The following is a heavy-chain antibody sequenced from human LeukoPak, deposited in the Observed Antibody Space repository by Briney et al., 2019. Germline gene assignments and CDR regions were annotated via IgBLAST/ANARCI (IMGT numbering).Heavy chain of an antibody. CDR1: GFTFSSYA. D-gene: IGHD1-1*01. J-gene: IGHJ3*02. CDR2: ITGGGATT. Sequence: GGSLRLSCAASGFTFSSYAMTWVRQAPGKGLEWVSAITGGGATTYYADSVKGRFTISRDSSKNTMYLQMNSLRAEDTAIYYCAKYIASTGSRGAFNIWGQGTMVTVSS. CDR3: AKYIASTGSRGAFNI. V-gene: IGHV3-23*01.